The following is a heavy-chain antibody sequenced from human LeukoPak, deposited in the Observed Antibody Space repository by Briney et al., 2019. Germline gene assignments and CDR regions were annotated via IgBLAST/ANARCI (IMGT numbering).Heavy chain of an antibody. D-gene: IGHD5-18*01. CDR3: AAVGYNNAFY. Sequence: SETLSLTCTVSGGSISSNTYYWGWIRQPPGKGLEWIGSIYYSGSTYYNPSLKSRVTISVDTSKDQFSLKLSSVTAADTAVYYCAAVGYNNAFYWGQGTLVTVSS. V-gene: IGHV4-39*01. CDR1: GGSISSNTYY. CDR2: IYYSGST. J-gene: IGHJ4*02.